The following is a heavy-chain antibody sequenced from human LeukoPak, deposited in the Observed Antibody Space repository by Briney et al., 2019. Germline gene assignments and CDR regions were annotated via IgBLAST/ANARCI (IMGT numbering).Heavy chain of an antibody. V-gene: IGHV1-2*02. Sequence: ASVKVSCKASGYTFTGYYMHWVRQAPGQGLEWMGWINPNSGGTNYAQKFQGRVTMTRDTSISTAYMELSRLRSDDTAVYYCAREGYYGSGSYWFDPWGQGTLVTVSS. J-gene: IGHJ5*02. CDR1: GYTFTGYY. CDR2: INPNSGGT. D-gene: IGHD3-10*01. CDR3: AREGYYGSGSYWFDP.